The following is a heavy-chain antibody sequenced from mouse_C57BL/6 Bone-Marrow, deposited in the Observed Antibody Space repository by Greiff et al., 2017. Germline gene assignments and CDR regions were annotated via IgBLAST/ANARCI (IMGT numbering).Heavy chain of an antibody. J-gene: IGHJ3*01. D-gene: IGHD1-3*01. CDR2: IDPENGDT. Sequence: VQLQQSGAELVRPGASVKLSCTASGFNIKDDYMHWVKQRPEQGLEWIGWIDPENGDTEYASKFQGKATIPADTSSNTAYLQLSSLTSEDTAVYYCTFNSAWFAYWGQGTLVTVSA. CDR3: TFNSAWFAY. CDR1: GFNIKDDY. V-gene: IGHV14-4*01.